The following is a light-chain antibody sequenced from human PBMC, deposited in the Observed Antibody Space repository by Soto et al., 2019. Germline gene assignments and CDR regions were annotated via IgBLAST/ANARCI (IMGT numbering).Light chain of an antibody. CDR2: LND. Sequence: QSVLTQPPSLSATPGQRVNISCSGSFSNIGDNAVNWYQQLPGAATKLLIYLNDQRPSGVPDRFSGSKSGTSAFLAISGLQSEDEADYYCAAWDDSLNALFGTVTKLTVL. CDR1: FSNIGDNA. J-gene: IGLJ1*01. V-gene: IGLV1-44*01. CDR3: AAWDDSLNAL.